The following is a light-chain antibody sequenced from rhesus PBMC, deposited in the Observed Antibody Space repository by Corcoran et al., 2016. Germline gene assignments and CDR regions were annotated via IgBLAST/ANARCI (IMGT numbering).Light chain of an antibody. V-gene: IGKV1S14*01. J-gene: IGKJ1*01. CDR1: QGVSNN. CDR2: YAS. Sequence: DIQMTQSPSSLSASVGDTVTITCRASQGVSNNLAWYQQKPGKAPKPLIHYASKLESGVPSRFSGIGSGTAVTLNISSLQPEDFAIYYCQQHNSYPPTFGQGTKVEIK. CDR3: QQHNSYPPT.